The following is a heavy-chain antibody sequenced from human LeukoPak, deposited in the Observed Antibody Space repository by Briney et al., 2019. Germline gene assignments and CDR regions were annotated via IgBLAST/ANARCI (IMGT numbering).Heavy chain of an antibody. D-gene: IGHD3-10*01. V-gene: IGHV5-51*01. J-gene: IGHJ4*02. CDR2: IYPGDSDT. Sequence: GESLKISCKGSGYSFTSYWIGWVRQMPGKGLEWMGIIYPGDSDTRYSPSFQGQVTISADKSISTAYLQWSSLKASDTAMYYCARAYYYGSGTHSSGYNSPSDYWGQGTLVTVSS. CDR1: GYSFTSYW. CDR3: ARAYYYGSGTHSSGYNSPSDY.